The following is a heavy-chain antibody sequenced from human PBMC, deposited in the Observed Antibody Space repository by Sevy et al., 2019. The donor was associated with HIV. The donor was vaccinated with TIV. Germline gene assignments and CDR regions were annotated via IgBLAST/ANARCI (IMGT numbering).Heavy chain of an antibody. J-gene: IGHJ3*01. D-gene: IGHD1-1*01. Sequence: GESLKICCQGSGYRIFNNWVAWVRQMPGKGLEWMGLIYPSNSDTRYSPPFQGQVTISADNSIGTAYLQWSSLRASDTAIYYSATGAHLPFDGFHVWVQGTKVTVSS. CDR1: GYRIFNNW. CDR3: ATGAHLPFDGFHV. V-gene: IGHV5-51*01. CDR2: IYPSNSDT.